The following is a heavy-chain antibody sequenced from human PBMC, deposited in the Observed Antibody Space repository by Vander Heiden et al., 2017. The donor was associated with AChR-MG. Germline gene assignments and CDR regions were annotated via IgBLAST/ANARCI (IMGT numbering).Heavy chain of an antibody. CDR1: GYTLGTHY. D-gene: IGHD3-16*01. J-gene: IGHJ5*02. Sequence: QVQLVQSGAAVKKAGASVKVSCKASGYTLGTHYMHWVRQAPGQGLEWMGLINPSDGRTTYAQKFQGRVAITRQTPTSTVYMELGSLRSEDTAVYYCARVWGSYGFDDWGQGTLVTVSS. V-gene: IGHV1-46*01. CDR2: INPSDGRT. CDR3: ARVWGSYGFDD.